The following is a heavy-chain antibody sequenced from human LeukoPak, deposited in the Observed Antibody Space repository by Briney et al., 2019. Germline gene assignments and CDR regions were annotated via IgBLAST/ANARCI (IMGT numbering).Heavy chain of an antibody. CDR2: INPSGGST. D-gene: IGHD3-10*01. CDR3: AREHRALYGSSPRDWFDP. J-gene: IGHJ5*02. V-gene: IGHV1-46*01. Sequence: ASVKVSCRASGYTFTSYYMHWVRQAPGQGLEWMGIINPSGGSTSYAQKFQGRVTMTRDTSTSTVYMELSSLRSEDTAVYYCAREHRALYGSSPRDWFDPWGQGTLVTVSS. CDR1: GYTFTSYY.